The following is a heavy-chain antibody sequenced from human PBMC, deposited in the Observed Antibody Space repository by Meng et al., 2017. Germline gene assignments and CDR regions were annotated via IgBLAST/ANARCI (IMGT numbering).Heavy chain of an antibody. CDR2: INTKTGKP. D-gene: IGHD6-19*01. V-gene: IGHV7-4-1*02. J-gene: IGHJ4*02. Sequence: QGQFWQSGSELKEHGASVKVSCKASGYTFSTNVMNWVRQVPGQGLEWMGWINTKTGKPTYAQGFTGRLAFSLDTSASTAFLQINSLKAEDTAVYYCARAHSSGWYSFFDYWGQGTLVTVSS. CDR3: ARAHSSGWYSFFDY. CDR1: GYTFSTNV.